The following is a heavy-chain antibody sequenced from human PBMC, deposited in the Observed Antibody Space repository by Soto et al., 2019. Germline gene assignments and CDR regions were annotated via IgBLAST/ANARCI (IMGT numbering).Heavy chain of an antibody. D-gene: IGHD6-13*01. CDR1: DGSISSSNW. CDR2: ISHSGST. J-gene: IGHJ5*02. Sequence: QVQLQESGPGLVKPSGTLSLTCAISDGSISSSNWWSWVRQPPGKGLEWIGEISHSGSTHYNPSLKVRVIMSLDKSKNHFSLKLSSVTAADTAVYYCARVVDPGYSSPWGQGTLVTVSS. CDR3: ARVVDPGYSSP. V-gene: IGHV4-4*02.